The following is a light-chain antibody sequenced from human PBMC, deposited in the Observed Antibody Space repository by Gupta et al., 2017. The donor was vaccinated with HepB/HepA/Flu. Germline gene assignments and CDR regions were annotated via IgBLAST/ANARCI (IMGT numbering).Light chain of an antibody. V-gene: IGKV1-39*01. CDR2: AAS. Sequence: DIQMTQSPSSLSASGGDRVTITCRASQSIARYVNWYQQKPGKATKLLIYAASSLQGGVPSRFSGSGSGTDFSLTISSLQPEDFAAYYCQQTYSIPWTFGLGTKVEIK. CDR1: QSIARY. J-gene: IGKJ1*01. CDR3: QQTYSIPWT.